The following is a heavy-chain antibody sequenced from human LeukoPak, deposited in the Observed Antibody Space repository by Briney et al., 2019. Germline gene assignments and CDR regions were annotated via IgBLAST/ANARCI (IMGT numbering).Heavy chain of an antibody. CDR1: GFTFGDHS. D-gene: IGHD3-9*01. CDR3: TREIRYFDWFQADY. CDR2: IRSKAYGGTA. V-gene: IGHV3-49*03. Sequence: PGGSLRLSCTASGFTFGDHSVSWFRQAPGKGLEWVGFIRSKAYGGTAEYAASVKGRFTISRDDSESVAYLQMDSLKTEDTAVYYCTREIRYFDWFQADYWGQGTLVTVSS. J-gene: IGHJ4*02.